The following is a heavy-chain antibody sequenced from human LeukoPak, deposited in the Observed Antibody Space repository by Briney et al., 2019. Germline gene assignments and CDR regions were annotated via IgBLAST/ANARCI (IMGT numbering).Heavy chain of an antibody. V-gene: IGHV6-1*01. CDR1: GDNVSGNSTA. CDR2: TYYRSKWYN. D-gene: IGHD3-3*01. CDR3: AREVTIFGVVIPHYYYGMDA. J-gene: IGHJ6*02. Sequence: SQTLSLTCAISGDNVSGNSTAYNWIRQSPSRGLEWLGRTYYRSKWYNDYAISVKSRITVNPDTSKNQLSLQLNSVTPEDTAVYYCAREVTIFGVVIPHYYYGMDAWGQGTTVTVSS.